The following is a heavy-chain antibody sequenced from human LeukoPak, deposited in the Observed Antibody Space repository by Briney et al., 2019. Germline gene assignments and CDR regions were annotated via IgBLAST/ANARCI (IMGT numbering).Heavy chain of an antibody. D-gene: IGHD3-10*01. CDR2: INHSGST. J-gene: IGHJ3*02. V-gene: IGHV4-34*01. CDR3: ARNGADPYAFDI. Sequence: SETLSLTCAVYGGSFSGYYWSWIRQPPGKGLEWIGEINHSGSTNYNPSLKSRVTISVDTSKNQFSLKLSSVTAADTAVYYCARNGADPYAFDIWGQGTMVTVSS. CDR1: GGSFSGYY.